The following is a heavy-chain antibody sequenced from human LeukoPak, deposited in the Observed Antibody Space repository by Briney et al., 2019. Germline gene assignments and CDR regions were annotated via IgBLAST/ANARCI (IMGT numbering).Heavy chain of an antibody. CDR1: GFTFSSYS. CDR3: ASTPATMIVVGHVFDY. Sequence: GGSLRLSCAASGFTFSSYSMNWVRQAPGKGLEWVSYISSSSSTIYYADSVKGRFTISRDNAKNSLYLQMNSLRAEDTAVYYCASTPATMIVVGHVFDYWGQGTLVTVSS. D-gene: IGHD3-22*01. CDR2: ISSSSSTI. J-gene: IGHJ4*02. V-gene: IGHV3-48*04.